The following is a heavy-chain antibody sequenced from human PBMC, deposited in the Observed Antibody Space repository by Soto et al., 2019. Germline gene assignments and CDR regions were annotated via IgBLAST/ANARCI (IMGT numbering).Heavy chain of an antibody. CDR2: ISSSSNTI. Sequence: GSLRLSCVGSGFTFSNYWMNWVRQAPGKGLEWVSYISSSSNTIYYADSVKGRFTISRDNAKNSLYLQMNSLKTEDTAVYYCTTDTDCSGGSCYSDPYYYYMDVWGKGTTVTVSS. CDR1: GFTFSNYW. J-gene: IGHJ6*03. D-gene: IGHD2-15*01. V-gene: IGHV3-48*01. CDR3: TTDTDCSGGSCYSDPYYYYMDV.